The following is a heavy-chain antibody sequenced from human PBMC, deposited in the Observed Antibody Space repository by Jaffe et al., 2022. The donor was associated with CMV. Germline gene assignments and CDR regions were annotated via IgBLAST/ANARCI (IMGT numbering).Heavy chain of an antibody. Sequence: EVQLVESGGGLVQPGGSLRLSCAASGFTFSDHYMDWVRQAPGKGLEWVGRTRNKANSYTTEYAASVKGRFTISRDDSKNSLYLQMNSLKTEDTAVYYCAREGYCSGGSCYLNWFDPWGQGTLVTVSS. D-gene: IGHD2-15*01. J-gene: IGHJ5*02. CDR2: TRNKANSYTT. CDR3: AREGYCSGGSCYLNWFDP. CDR1: GFTFSDHY. V-gene: IGHV3-72*01.